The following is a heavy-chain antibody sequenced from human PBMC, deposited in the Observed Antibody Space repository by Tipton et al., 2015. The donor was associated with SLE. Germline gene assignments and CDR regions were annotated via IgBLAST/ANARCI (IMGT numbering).Heavy chain of an antibody. CDR3: ARISVARGGYGMDV. J-gene: IGHJ6*02. V-gene: IGHV4-39*07. CDR2: IYYSGSS. Sequence: TLSLTCTVSGGSISSSSYYWGWIRQPPGKGLEWIGSIYYSGSSYYHPSLKSRVTISVDTSKNQFSLKLSSVTAADTAVYYCARISVARGGYGMDVWGQGTTVAVSS. D-gene: IGHD3-16*01. CDR1: GGSISSSSYY.